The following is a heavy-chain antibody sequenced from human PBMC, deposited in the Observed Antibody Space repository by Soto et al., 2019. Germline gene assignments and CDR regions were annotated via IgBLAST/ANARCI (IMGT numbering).Heavy chain of an antibody. D-gene: IGHD3-22*01. J-gene: IGHJ6*02. Sequence: GGSLRLSCTPSGFIFSDYSMNWVRQAPGKGLEWISYITTTSSTMYYADSVKGRVTISRDNAKNSLHLQMNSLREEDTAVYYCARVSSGRQYYGMDVWGQGTTVTVSS. CDR3: ARVSSGRQYYGMDV. V-gene: IGHV3-48*02. CDR2: ITTTSSTM. CDR1: GFIFSDYS.